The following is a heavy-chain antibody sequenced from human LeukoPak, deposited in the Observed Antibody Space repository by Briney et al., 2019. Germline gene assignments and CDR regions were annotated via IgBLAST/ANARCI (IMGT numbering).Heavy chain of an antibody. J-gene: IGHJ4*02. V-gene: IGHV3-30*02. D-gene: IGHD6-19*01. CDR3: AKDLLTSGWGSFDY. CDR1: GFDFSTFA. Sequence: GGSLRLSCAASGFDFSTFAMHWVRQAPGKGLDWVAFIGSDGTNKYYADSVKGRFTISRDNSENTLYLQMSSLGDEDTAVYYCAKDLLTSGWGSFDYWGQGALVTVSS. CDR2: IGSDGTNK.